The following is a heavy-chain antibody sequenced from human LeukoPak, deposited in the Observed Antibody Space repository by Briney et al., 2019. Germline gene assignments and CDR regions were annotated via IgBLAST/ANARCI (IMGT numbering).Heavy chain of an antibody. CDR1: GFTFSSYA. V-gene: IGHV3-23*01. CDR2: ISTTGGST. Sequence: GGSLRLSCAASGFTFSSYAMSWVRQAPGKGLEWVSGISTTGGSTSYADSVKGRFTISRDNPRNTLYMQMNSLRDEDTAVYYCAIMHRYYDGSGYWVQWGQGTLVTVSS. J-gene: IGHJ4*02. CDR3: AIMHRYYDGSGYWVQ. D-gene: IGHD3-22*01.